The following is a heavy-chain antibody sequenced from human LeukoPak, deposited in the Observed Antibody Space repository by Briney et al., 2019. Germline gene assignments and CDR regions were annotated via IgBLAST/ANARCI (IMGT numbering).Heavy chain of an antibody. Sequence: SQTLSLTCAISGDSVSSNSAAWNWIRQSPSRGLEWLGRTYYRSKWYNDYAVSGKSRITINPDTSKNQFSLQLNSVTPEDTAVHYCARDLYYDILTGDYYYYGMDVWGKGTTVTVSS. J-gene: IGHJ6*04. D-gene: IGHD3-9*01. CDR2: TYYRSKWYN. V-gene: IGHV6-1*01. CDR1: GDSVSSNSAA. CDR3: ARDLYYDILTGDYYYYGMDV.